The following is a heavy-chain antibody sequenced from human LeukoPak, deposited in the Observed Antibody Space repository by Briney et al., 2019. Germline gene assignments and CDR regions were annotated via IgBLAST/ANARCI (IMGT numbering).Heavy chain of an antibody. V-gene: IGHV4-39*01. Sequence: SETLSLTCTISGDSIIRSTYYWGWIRQPPGKGLEWIGSFYYSGSTYYNPSLRSRVTISVDTSKNQFSLQLSSVTAADTAVYYCARGGSRLTTAGDLDYWGQGTLVTVSS. CDR2: FYYSGST. J-gene: IGHJ4*02. D-gene: IGHD3-16*01. CDR3: ARGGSRLTTAGDLDY. CDR1: GDSIIRSTYY.